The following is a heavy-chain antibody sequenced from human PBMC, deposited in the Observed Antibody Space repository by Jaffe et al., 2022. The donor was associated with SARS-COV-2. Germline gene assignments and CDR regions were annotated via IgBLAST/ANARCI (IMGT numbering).Heavy chain of an antibody. D-gene: IGHD2-15*01. CDR3: ATHDIVVVVAAEPIDY. CDR1: GFTFSDYY. V-gene: IGHV3-11*01. Sequence: QVQLVESGGGLVKPGGSLRLSCAASGFTFSDYYMSWIRQAPGKGLEWVSYISSSGSTIYYADSVKGRFTISRDNAKNSLYLQMNSLRAEDTAVYYCATHDIVVVVAAEPIDYWGQGTLVTVSS. J-gene: IGHJ4*02. CDR2: ISSSGSTI.